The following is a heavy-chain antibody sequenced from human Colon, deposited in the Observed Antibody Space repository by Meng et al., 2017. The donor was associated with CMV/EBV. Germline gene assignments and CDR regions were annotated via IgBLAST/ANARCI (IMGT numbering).Heavy chain of an antibody. V-gene: IGHV1-18*04. D-gene: IGHD1-1*01. CDR2: ITPYNGNT. J-gene: IGHJ6*02. CDR3: ARVYNWNNLFFYTMDV. Sequence: ASVKVSCKASGYRFTDFSITWVRQAPGQGLEWVGWITPYNGNTEYDQKFQDRVTMTKDTSTSTVYMELRSLRPNDTAVYFCARVYNWNNLFFYTMDVWGQGTAVTVSS. CDR1: GYRFTDFS.